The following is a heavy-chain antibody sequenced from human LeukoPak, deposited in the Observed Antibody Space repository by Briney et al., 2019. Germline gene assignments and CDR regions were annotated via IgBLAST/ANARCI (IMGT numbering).Heavy chain of an antibody. CDR2: IYSGGSI. CDR1: GFTVSSNY. J-gene: IGHJ4*02. D-gene: IGHD3-22*01. Sequence: GGSLRLSCAASGFTVSSNYMSWVRQAPGKGLEWVSVIYSGGSIYYADSVKGRFTISRDNSKNTLYLQMNSLRAEDTAVYYCARVGGSYYDSSGYLDYWGQGTLVTVSS. CDR3: ARVGGSYYDSSGYLDY. V-gene: IGHV3-53*01.